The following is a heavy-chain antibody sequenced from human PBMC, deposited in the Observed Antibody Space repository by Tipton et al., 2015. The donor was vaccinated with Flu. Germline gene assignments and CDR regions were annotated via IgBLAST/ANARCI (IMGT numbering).Heavy chain of an antibody. CDR2: IYSSGST. Sequence: TLSLTCSISGGSINHYFWSWIRQPAGKGLEWIGRIYSSGSTSCNPSLRSRVTMSVDTSKNQISLNLTSVTAADTALYYCTRAYYDNTGDCFRSYFGFWGRGTLVTVSS. D-gene: IGHD3-22*01. CDR1: GGSINHYF. CDR3: TRAYYDNTGDCFRSYFGF. J-gene: IGHJ4*02. V-gene: IGHV4-4*07.